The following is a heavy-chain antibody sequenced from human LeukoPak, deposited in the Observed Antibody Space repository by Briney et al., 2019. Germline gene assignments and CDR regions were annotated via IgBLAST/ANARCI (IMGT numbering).Heavy chain of an antibody. V-gene: IGHV3-23*01. D-gene: IGHD6-13*01. Sequence: GGTLRLSCAASGFTFSSYGMSWVRHAPGQGLEWVSAISGSGGSTYYADSVKGRFTISRGNSKNTLYLQMNSLRAEDTAFYYCARDRAAAGTLFDYWGQGALVTVSS. J-gene: IGHJ4*02. CDR1: GFTFSSYG. CDR3: ARDRAAAGTLFDY. CDR2: ISGSGGST.